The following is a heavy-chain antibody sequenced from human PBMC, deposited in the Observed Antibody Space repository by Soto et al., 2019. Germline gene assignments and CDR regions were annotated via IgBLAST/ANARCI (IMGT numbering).Heavy chain of an antibody. CDR3: TTDLGQWGMDI. CDR2: IKSKIDGETT. V-gene: IGHV3-15*01. J-gene: IGHJ6*02. Sequence: PGGSLRLSCAASRFSFTNAWMSWVRQAPGKGLEWLGRIKSKIDGETTDYAAPVKGRFTISRDDSKHILYLQMNSLKAEDTAVYYCTTDLGQWGMDIWGQGATVTVS. D-gene: IGHD2-8*01. CDR1: RFSFTNAW.